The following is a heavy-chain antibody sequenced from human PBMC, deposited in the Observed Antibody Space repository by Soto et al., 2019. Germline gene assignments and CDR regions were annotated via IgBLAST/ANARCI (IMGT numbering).Heavy chain of an antibody. Sequence: QVQLVESGGGVVQPGRSLRLSCAASGFPFSSYGMHWVREAPGKGLEWVAVISYDGSNKYYADSVQGRFTISRDNSASTLYLPMNSLRPEDTALYYCVGGQYYFDYRGQGTLVTVSP. J-gene: IGHJ4*02. CDR2: ISYDGSNK. CDR1: GFPFSSYG. V-gene: IGHV3-30*03. D-gene: IGHD3-10*01. CDR3: VGGQYYFDY.